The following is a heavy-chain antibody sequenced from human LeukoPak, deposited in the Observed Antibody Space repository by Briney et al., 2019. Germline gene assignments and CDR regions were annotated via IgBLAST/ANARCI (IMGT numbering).Heavy chain of an antibody. J-gene: IGHJ3*02. Sequence: GGSLRLSCAASGFTFSSYSMNWVRQAPGKGLEWVSYISSSSSTIYYADSVKGRFTISRDNAKNSLYLQMNSLRAEDTAVYYCARDAVHSGTGNTFDIWGQGTVVTVSS. V-gene: IGHV3-48*04. CDR3: ARDAVHSGTGNTFDI. CDR1: GFTFSSYS. CDR2: ISSSSSTI. D-gene: IGHD6-13*01.